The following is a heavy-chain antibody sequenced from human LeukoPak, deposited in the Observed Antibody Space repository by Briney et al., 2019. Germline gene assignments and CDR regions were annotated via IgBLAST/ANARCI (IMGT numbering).Heavy chain of an antibody. CDR1: GGSISSSSYY. J-gene: IGHJ4*02. CDR3: ARRPKYCSSTSCYGDY. CDR2: IYYSGST. V-gene: IGHV4-39*01. D-gene: IGHD2-2*01. Sequence: SETLSLXCTVSGGSISSSSYYWGWIRQPPGKGLEWIGSIYYSGSTYYNPSLKSRVTISVDTSKNQFSLKLSSVTAADTAVYYCARRPKYCSSTSCYGDYWGQGTLVTVSS.